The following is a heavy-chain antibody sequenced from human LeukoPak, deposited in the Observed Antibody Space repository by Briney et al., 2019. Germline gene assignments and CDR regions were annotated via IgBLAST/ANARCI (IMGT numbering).Heavy chain of an antibody. CDR3: AREDPTQLVSL. CDR1: GGSFSGYY. V-gene: IGHV4-34*01. D-gene: IGHD6-13*01. J-gene: IGHJ4*02. Sequence: PSETLSLTCAVYGGSFSGYYWSWIRQPPGKGLEWIGEINHSGSTNYNPSLKRRVTISVDTSKNQFSLKLSSVTAADTAVYYCAREDPTQLVSLWGQGTLVTVSS. CDR2: INHSGST.